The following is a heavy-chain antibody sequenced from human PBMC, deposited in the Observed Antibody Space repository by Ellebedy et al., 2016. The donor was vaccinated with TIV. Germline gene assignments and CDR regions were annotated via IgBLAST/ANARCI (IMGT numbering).Heavy chain of an antibody. D-gene: IGHD2-2*01. CDR2: IYHSGST. V-gene: IGHV4-4*02. Sequence: SETLSLXXAVSGGSISSSNWWGWVRQPPGKGLEWIGEIYHSGSTNYNPSLKSRVTISVDKSKNHFSLKLSSVTAADTAVYYCARGYCSSISCFDYWGQGTLVTVSS. CDR3: ARGYCSSISCFDY. J-gene: IGHJ4*02. CDR1: GGSISSSNW.